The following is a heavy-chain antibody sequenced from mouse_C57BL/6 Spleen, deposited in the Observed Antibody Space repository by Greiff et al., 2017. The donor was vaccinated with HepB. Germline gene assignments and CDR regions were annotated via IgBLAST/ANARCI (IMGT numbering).Heavy chain of an antibody. J-gene: IGHJ2*01. V-gene: IGHV1-82*01. D-gene: IGHD2-4*01. CDR2: IYPGDGDT. CDR3: AREGIYYDYDRNYFDY. Sequence: QVQLKESGPELVKPGASVKISCKASGYAFSSSWMNWVKQRPGKGLEWIGRIYPGDGDTNYNGKFKGKATLTADKSSSTAYMQLSSLTSEDSAVYFCAREGIYYDYDRNYFDYWGQGTTLTVSS. CDR1: GYAFSSSW.